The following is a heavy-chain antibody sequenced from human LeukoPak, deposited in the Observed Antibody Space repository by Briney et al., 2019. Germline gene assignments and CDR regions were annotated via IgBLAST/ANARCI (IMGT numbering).Heavy chain of an antibody. V-gene: IGHV3-23*01. D-gene: IGHD1-26*01. CDR3: ARPEKWDREDYFVY. CDR1: GFTFSSFA. CDR2: ITTGGNA. Sequence: GGSLRLSCAASGFTFSSFAMSWVRQAPGKGPEWVSHITTGGNAYYTDSVKGRFTVSRDNSKNTLYLQMNRLRAEDTAVYYCARPEKWDREDYFVYWGQGTLVTVSS. J-gene: IGHJ4*02.